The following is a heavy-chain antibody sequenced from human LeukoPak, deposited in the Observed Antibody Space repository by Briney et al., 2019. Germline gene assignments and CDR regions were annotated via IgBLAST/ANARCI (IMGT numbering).Heavy chain of an antibody. J-gene: IGHJ4*02. V-gene: IGHV4-30-2*01. CDR2: IYHSGST. Sequence: PSETLSLTCTVSGGSISSGGYYWSWIRQPPGKGLEWIGYIYHSGSTYYNPSLKSRVTISVDRSKNQFSLKLSSVTAADTAVYYCARVSPDIAAAGWGFDYWGQGTLVTVSS. CDR3: ARVSPDIAAAGWGFDY. D-gene: IGHD6-13*01. CDR1: GGSISSGGYY.